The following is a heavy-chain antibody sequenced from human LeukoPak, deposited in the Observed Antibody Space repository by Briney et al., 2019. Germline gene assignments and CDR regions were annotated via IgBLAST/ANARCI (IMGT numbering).Heavy chain of an antibody. CDR2: INPNIVGT. CDR3: ARGGSSSWCYVGDIYS. D-gene: IGHD6-13*01. CDR1: GYTFTVYY. V-gene: IGHV1-2*02. J-gene: IGHJ4*02. Sequence: ASVKVSCKASGYTFTVYYMHWVRQATGQGLEWRGWINPNIVGTNYAPKCHGRVTMTRDTSISTAYIELSRLRSDATAVHYFARGGSSSWCYVGDIYSCGEGTLVTVSS.